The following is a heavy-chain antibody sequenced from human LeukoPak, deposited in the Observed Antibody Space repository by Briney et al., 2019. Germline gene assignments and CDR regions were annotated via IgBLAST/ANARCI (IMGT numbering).Heavy chain of an antibody. Sequence: GGSLRLSCAASGFTFSSYWMHWVRQAPGGGLVWVSRINSDGSITLYADSVKGRFTISRDNDKNTLYLHKNSLRAEDTAVYNCARGGAVAGTEYYWGQGTLVTVSS. D-gene: IGHD6-19*01. J-gene: IGHJ4*02. CDR3: ARGGAVAGTEYY. CDR1: GFTFSSYW. CDR2: INSDGSIT. V-gene: IGHV3-74*01.